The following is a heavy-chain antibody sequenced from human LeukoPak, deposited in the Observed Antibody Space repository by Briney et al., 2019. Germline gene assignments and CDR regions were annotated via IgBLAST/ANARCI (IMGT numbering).Heavy chain of an antibody. CDR2: IWYDGSDK. D-gene: IGHD6-19*01. Sequence: GGSLRLSCAASGFSFGSHGMHWVRQPPGKGLEWVAFIWYDGSDKYYADSVKDRFTISRDNSKNTLHLQMSSLRAEHAGVYYCAKGSWAVPAHYGGQGTLVTVPS. V-gene: IGHV3-30*02. CDR3: AKGSWAVPAHY. CDR1: GFSFGSHG. J-gene: IGHJ4*02.